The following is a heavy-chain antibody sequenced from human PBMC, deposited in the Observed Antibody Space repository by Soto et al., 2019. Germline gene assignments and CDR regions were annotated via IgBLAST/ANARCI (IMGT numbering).Heavy chain of an antibody. J-gene: IGHJ5*02. CDR3: AHSYYDFWSGSPGWFDP. V-gene: IGHV2-5*01. CDR1: GFSLSTSGVG. Sequence: SGPTLVNPTQTLTLTCTFSGFSLSTSGVGVGWIRQPPGKALEWLALIYWNDDKRYSPSLKSRLTITKDTSKNQVVLTMTNMDPVDTATYYCAHSYYDFWSGSPGWFDPWGQGTLVTVSS. D-gene: IGHD3-3*01. CDR2: IYWNDDK.